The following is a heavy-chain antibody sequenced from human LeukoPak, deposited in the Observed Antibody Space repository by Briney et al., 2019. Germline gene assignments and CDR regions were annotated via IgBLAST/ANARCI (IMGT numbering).Heavy chain of an antibody. CDR2: IYYSGST. V-gene: IGHV4-31*03. CDR3: ARRPIVVPATKGRTYSHD. Sequence: PSQTLSLTCTVSGGSISSGGYYWSWIRQHPGKGLEWIGYIYYSGSTYYNPSLKSRVTISVDTSKNQFSLKLSSVTAADTAVYYCARRPIVVPATKGRTYSHDWGQGTLVTVSS. CDR1: GGSISSGGYY. D-gene: IGHD2-2*01. J-gene: IGHJ1*01.